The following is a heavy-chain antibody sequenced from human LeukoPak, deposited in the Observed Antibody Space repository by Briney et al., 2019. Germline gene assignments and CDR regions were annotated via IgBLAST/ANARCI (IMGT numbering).Heavy chain of an antibody. CDR1: GFTVSTAW. CDR3: TGVFLAY. J-gene: IGHJ4*02. D-gene: IGHD2-8*01. V-gene: IGHV3-15*01. CDR2: IKSKTDGETT. Sequence: PGGSLRLSCAASGFTVSTAWMSWVRQSPGKGLEWVGRIKSKTDGETTDYAAPVKGRFTILKDDSKNTMYLQMNSLTIEDTAVYYCTGVFLAYWGQGTLVTVSS.